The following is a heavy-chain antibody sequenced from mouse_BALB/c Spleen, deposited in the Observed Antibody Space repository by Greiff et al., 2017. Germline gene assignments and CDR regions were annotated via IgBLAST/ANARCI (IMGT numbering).Heavy chain of an antibody. J-gene: IGHJ4*01. CDR3: ARDPSMDY. CDR1: GFTFTDYS. CDR2: IRNKANGYTT. Sequence: EVKVVESGGGLVQPGGSLRLSCATSGFTFTDYSMSWVRQPPGKALEWLGFIRNKANGYTTEYSASVKGRFTISRDNSQSILYLQMNTLRAEDSATYYCARDPSMDYWGQGTSVTVSS. V-gene: IGHV7-3*02.